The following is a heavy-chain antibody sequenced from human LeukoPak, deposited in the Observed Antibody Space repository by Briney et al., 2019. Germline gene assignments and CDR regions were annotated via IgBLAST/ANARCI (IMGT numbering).Heavy chain of an antibody. CDR1: GFTFSSYG. Sequence: GGSLRLSCAASGFTFSSYGMHWVRQAPGKGLEWVAVIWYDGSNKYYADSVKGRFTISRDNSKNTLYLQMNSLRAEDTAVYYCAREDLVVVPAASRCYYYGMDVWGQGTTVTVSS. CDR3: AREDLVVVPAASRCYYYGMDV. V-gene: IGHV3-33*01. J-gene: IGHJ6*02. CDR2: IWYDGSNK. D-gene: IGHD2-2*01.